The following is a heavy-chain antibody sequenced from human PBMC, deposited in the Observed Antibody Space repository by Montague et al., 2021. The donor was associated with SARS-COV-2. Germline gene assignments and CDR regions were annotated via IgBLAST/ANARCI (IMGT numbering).Heavy chain of an antibody. Sequence: VSPGASLSSDSLSWHWISQFPSRGLEWLASTYYRSKWYNDSAPSVSGRATVKPDTSRNQFSLHLDSVTPEDTALYFCARKMDSSFDVWGKGTMVIVSS. J-gene: IGHJ3*01. D-gene: IGHD2-2*03. V-gene: IGHV6-1*01. CDR3: ARKMDSSFDV. CDR2: TYYRSKWYN. CDR1: GASLSSDSLS.